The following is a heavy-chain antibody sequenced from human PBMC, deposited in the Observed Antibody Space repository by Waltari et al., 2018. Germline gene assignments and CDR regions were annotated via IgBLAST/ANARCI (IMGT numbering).Heavy chain of an antibody. CDR3: ARGRGTYYDFWSGYYGYGMDV. CDR2: IYSGGST. CDR1: GFTVSSNY. J-gene: IGHJ6*02. V-gene: IGHV3-53*01. D-gene: IGHD3-3*01. Sequence: EVQLVESGGGLIQPGGSLRLSCAASGFTVSSNYMSWVRQAPGKGLEWVSVIYSGGSTYYADSVKGRFTISRDNSKHTLYLQMNSLRAEDTSVYYCARGRGTYYDFWSGYYGYGMDVWGQGTTVTVSS.